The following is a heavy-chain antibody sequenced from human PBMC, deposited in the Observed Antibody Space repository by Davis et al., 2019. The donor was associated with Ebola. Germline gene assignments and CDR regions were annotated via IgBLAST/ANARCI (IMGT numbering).Heavy chain of an antibody. Sequence: GESLKISCSASGFTVSSNYMSWVRPAPGKGPEWFSTLGLSADTYYADSVKGRFTISRDNSKNTLYLQMNSLRVEDTAIYYSAKDTSNVWFDVWGPGTMVTVSS. V-gene: IGHV3-53*01. J-gene: IGHJ3*01. CDR1: GFTVSSNY. D-gene: IGHD6-19*01. CDR2: LGLSADT. CDR3: AKDTSNVWFDV.